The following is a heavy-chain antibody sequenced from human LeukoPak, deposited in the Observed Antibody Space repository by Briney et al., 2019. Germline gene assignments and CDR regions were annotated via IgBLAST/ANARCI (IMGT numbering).Heavy chain of an antibody. CDR3: ARDFGEYYYDSSGYSAFDI. CDR1: GGSISSHS. J-gene: IGHJ3*02. D-gene: IGHD3-22*01. Sequence: SETLSLTCTVSGGSISSHSWSWIRHPPGKGLEWIGYIYYSGSTNYNPSLKSRVTITVDTSKNQFSLELSSVTAADTAVYYCARDFGEYYYDSSGYSAFDIWGQGTMVTVSS. CDR2: IYYSGST. V-gene: IGHV4-59*11.